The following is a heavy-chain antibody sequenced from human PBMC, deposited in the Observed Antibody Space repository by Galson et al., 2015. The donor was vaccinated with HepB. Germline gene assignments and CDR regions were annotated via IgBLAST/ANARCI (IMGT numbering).Heavy chain of an antibody. V-gene: IGHV3-64D*06. CDR3: VKGGPVRPSYYDY. Sequence: SLRLSCAASAFAFSSYSMHWVRQSPGKGLESVSGISGYDDATYYADTVKGRFTISRVNSKNTLYIEMSSLRLEDTAVYYCVKGGPVRPSYYDYWGQGTLVTVSS. D-gene: IGHD6-19*01. CDR1: AFAFSSYS. J-gene: IGHJ4*02. CDR2: ISGYDDAT.